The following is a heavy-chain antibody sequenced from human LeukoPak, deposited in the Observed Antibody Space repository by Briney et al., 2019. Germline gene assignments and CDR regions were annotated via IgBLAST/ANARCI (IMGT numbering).Heavy chain of an antibody. CDR2: IYTSGST. CDR3: ARGRGYYDSSGYYSSQYYFDY. Sequence: PSETLSLTCTVSGGSISSYYWSWIRQPAGKGLEWIGRIYTSGSTNYNPSLKSRVTMSVDTSKNQFSLKLSSVTAADTAVYYCARGRGYYDSSGYYSSQYYFDYWGQGTLVTVSS. V-gene: IGHV4-4*07. J-gene: IGHJ4*02. D-gene: IGHD3-22*01. CDR1: GGSISSYY.